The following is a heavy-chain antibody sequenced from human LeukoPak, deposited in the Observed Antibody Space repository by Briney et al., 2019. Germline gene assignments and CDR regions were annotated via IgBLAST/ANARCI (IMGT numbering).Heavy chain of an antibody. V-gene: IGHV4-30-4*01. J-gene: IGHJ6*02. D-gene: IGHD6-19*01. CDR2: IYYSGST. CDR3: ARDLGWFRGGYYYYYGMDV. CDR1: GGSISSGDYY. Sequence: SQTLSLTCTVSGGSISSGDYYWSWIRQPPGKGLEWIGYIYYSGSTYYNPSLKSRVTISEDTSKNQFSLKLSSVTAADTAVYYCARDLGWFRGGYYYYYGMDVWGQGTTVTVSS.